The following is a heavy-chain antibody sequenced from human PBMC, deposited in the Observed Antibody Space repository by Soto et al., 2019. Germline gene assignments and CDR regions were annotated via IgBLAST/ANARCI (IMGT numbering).Heavy chain of an antibody. CDR2: IKQDGSEK. Sequence: EVQLVESGGGLVQPGGSLRLSCAASGFTFSTYWMSWVRQAPGKGLEWVADIKQDGSEKNYMDSVKGRFTISRDNAKNSLYLQMSSLRAEDTAVYYCARLLGPAQFDSWGQGTLVTVSS. CDR3: ARLLGPAQFDS. V-gene: IGHV3-7*01. D-gene: IGHD2-2*01. J-gene: IGHJ4*02. CDR1: GFTFSTYW.